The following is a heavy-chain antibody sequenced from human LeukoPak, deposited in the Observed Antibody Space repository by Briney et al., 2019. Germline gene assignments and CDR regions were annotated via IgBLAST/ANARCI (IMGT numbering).Heavy chain of an antibody. D-gene: IGHD3-22*01. V-gene: IGHV4-30-4*01. Sequence: SETLSLTCTVSGDSISSGDFYWSWIRQPPGKGLEWIGYIYYSGTTYYNPSLKSRVTISVDKSKNHFSLKLSSVTAADTAVYYCARSSYYDSSGYYPDWGQGTLVTVSS. CDR3: ARSSYYDSSGYYPD. CDR1: GDSISSGDFY. J-gene: IGHJ4*02. CDR2: IYYSGTT.